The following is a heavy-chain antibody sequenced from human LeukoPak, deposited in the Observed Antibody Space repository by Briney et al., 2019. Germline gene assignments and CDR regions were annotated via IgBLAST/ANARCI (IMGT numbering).Heavy chain of an antibody. Sequence: GGSLRLSCAASGFIFSNYALMWLRQSPGKGLEWVSAIRGSGGGTFYADSVKGRFTISRDNSKNTLYLQMNSLRADDTAIYYCANIGELLAADYWGQGTLVTVSS. CDR3: ANIGELLAADY. CDR2: IRGSGGGT. D-gene: IGHD1-26*01. CDR1: GFIFSNYA. J-gene: IGHJ4*02. V-gene: IGHV3-23*01.